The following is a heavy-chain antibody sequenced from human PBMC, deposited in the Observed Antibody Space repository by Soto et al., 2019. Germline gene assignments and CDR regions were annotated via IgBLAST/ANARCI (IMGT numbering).Heavy chain of an antibody. CDR1: GDSVSSNSAA. CDR2: TYYRSKWYN. Sequence: SQTLSLTCAISGDSVSSNSAAWNWIRQSPSRGLEWLGRTYYRSKWYNDYAVSVKSRITINPDTSKNQFSLQLNSVTPEDTAVYYCAKDTEQHQASWSNWFDPWGQGTLVTVSS. D-gene: IGHD6-13*01. J-gene: IGHJ5*02. V-gene: IGHV6-1*01. CDR3: AKDTEQHQASWSNWFDP.